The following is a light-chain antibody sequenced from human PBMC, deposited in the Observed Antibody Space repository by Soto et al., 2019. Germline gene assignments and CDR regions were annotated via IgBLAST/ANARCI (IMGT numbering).Light chain of an antibody. CDR3: GSYTTSSNYV. CDR2: DVS. CDR1: ISDVGAYNF. J-gene: IGLJ1*01. Sequence: QSPLTQPASVSGSPGLSINISCTGTISDVGAYNFVSWYQQHPDKAPKLMIFDVSNRPSGVSNRFSGSKSGNTASLTISGLQSEDEAEYYCGSYTTSSNYVFGTGTKVTVL. V-gene: IGLV2-14*03.